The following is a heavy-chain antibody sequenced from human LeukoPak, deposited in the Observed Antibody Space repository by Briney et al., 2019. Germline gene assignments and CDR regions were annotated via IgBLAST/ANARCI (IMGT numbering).Heavy chain of an antibody. CDR2: ISSSGSTI. CDR3: ARGPVAYFDY. CDR1: GFTFSSYE. Sequence: GGSLRLSRAASGFTFSSYEMNWVRQAPGKGLEWVSYISSSGSTIYYADSVKGRFTISRDNAKNSLYLQMNSLRAEDTAVYYCARGPVAYFDYWGQGTLVTVSS. D-gene: IGHD4-23*01. V-gene: IGHV3-48*03. J-gene: IGHJ4*02.